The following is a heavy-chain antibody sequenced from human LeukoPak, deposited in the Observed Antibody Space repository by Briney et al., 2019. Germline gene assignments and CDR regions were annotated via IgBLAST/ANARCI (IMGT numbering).Heavy chain of an antibody. CDR3: ARLSREVPYFFDY. Sequence: SETLSLTCTVSGGSISSSSYYWGWIRQPPGKGLEWIGSIYYSGSTYYNPSLKSRVTISVDTSKNQFSLKLSSVTAADTAVYFCARLSREVPYFFDYWGQGTLVTVPS. V-gene: IGHV4-39*07. J-gene: IGHJ4*02. CDR1: GGSISSSSYY. D-gene: IGHD3-16*02. CDR2: IYYSGST.